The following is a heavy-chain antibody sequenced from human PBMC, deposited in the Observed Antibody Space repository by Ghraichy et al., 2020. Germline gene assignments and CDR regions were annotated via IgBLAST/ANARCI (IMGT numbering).Heavy chain of an antibody. J-gene: IGHJ5*02. D-gene: IGHD2-2*01. CDR2: IIPIFGTA. Sequence: SVKVSCKASGGTFSSYAISWVRQAPGQGLEWMGGIIPIFGTANYAQKFQGRVTITADESTSTAYMELSSLRSEDTAVYYCARTVETGKRVPAAIGWFDPWGQGTLVIVSS. V-gene: IGHV1-69*13. CDR1: GGTFSSYA. CDR3: ARTVETGKRVPAAIGWFDP.